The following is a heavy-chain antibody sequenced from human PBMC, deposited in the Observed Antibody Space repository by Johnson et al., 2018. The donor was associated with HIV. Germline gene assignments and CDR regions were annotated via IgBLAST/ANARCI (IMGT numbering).Heavy chain of an antibody. V-gene: IGHV3-11*04. J-gene: IGHJ3*01. Sequence: QVQLVESGGGLVKPGGSLRLSCAASGFTFSDYYMSWIRQAPGKGLEWVSYISSSTNTIYYADSVKGRFTISRDNAKNSLALQMNSLRAEDTAVYYCVRDAFDYRDASGRLGGVGFDLWGQGTVVTVSS. CDR2: ISSSTNTI. CDR1: GFTFSDYY. CDR3: VRDAFDYRDASGRLGGVGFDL. D-gene: IGHD3-16*01.